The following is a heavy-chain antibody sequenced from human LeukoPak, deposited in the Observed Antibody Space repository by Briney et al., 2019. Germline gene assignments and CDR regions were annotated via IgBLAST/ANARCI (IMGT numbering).Heavy chain of an antibody. CDR2: INWNGGSR. CDR1: GFNFDDYV. J-gene: IGHJ4*02. Sequence: GGSLRLSCAASGFNFDDYVMTWVRQAPGKGLEWVSGINWNGGSRGYADSVKGRFTISRDNAKNSLYLQMNSLRAEDTALYYCARCLHSYDSSGFPHYWGQGTLVTVSS. D-gene: IGHD3-22*01. V-gene: IGHV3-20*04. CDR3: ARCLHSYDSSGFPHY.